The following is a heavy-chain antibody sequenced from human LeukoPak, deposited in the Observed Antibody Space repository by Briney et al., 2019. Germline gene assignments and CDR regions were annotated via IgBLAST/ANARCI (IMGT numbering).Heavy chain of an antibody. D-gene: IGHD3-10*01. CDR3: AGLRSFSEGYYGSGPDY. Sequence: KPSETLSLTCAVYGGSFSGYYWSWIRQPPGKGLEWIGEINHSGSTNYNPSLKSRVTISVDTSKNQFSLKLSSVTAADTAVYYCAGLRSFSEGYYGSGPDYWGQGTLVTVSS. V-gene: IGHV4-34*01. CDR1: GGSFSGYY. CDR2: INHSGST. J-gene: IGHJ4*02.